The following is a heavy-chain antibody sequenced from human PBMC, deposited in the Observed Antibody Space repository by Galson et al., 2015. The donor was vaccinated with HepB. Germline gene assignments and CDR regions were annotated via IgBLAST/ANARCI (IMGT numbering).Heavy chain of an antibody. Sequence: SLRLSCAASGFTFSSHSMHWVRQAPGKGLEWVSSISSDSGYIDYADSVKGRFTISRDTAKNSVYQQMDILRAEDTGLYYCARGMISGTYRPEAFDNWGQGTLVTVSS. CDR2: ISSDSGYI. CDR1: GFTFSSHS. CDR3: ARGMISGTYRPEAFDN. V-gene: IGHV3-21*01. J-gene: IGHJ4*02. D-gene: IGHD1-26*01.